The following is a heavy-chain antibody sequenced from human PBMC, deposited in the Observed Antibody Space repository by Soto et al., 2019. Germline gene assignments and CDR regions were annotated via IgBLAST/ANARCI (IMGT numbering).Heavy chain of an antibody. CDR2: IRSKSSNYAT. Sequence: SLRLSCVASGFSISGSSLHWVRQASGKGLEWVGRIRSKSSNYATAYATSVNGRFTISRDDSRNAAYLQMSSLKIDDTAVYYCTSPSRVGATAEGRDFWGQGTLVTVSS. V-gene: IGHV3-73*01. CDR1: GFSISGSS. CDR3: TSPSRVGATAEGRDF. J-gene: IGHJ4*02. D-gene: IGHD5-12*01.